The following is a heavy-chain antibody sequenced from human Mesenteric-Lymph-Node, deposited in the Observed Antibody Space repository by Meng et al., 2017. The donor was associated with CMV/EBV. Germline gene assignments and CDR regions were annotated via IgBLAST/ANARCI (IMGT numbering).Heavy chain of an antibody. CDR2: ISYDGSNK. Sequence: GGPLRLSCAASGFTFSSYAMHWVRQAPGKGLEWVAVISYDGSNKYYADSVKGRFTISRDNSKNTLYLQMNSLRAEDTAVYYCARGGGIAARFYFDYWGQGTLVTVSS. D-gene: IGHD6-6*01. J-gene: IGHJ4*02. CDR3: ARGGGIAARFYFDY. V-gene: IGHV3-30*04. CDR1: GFTFSSYA.